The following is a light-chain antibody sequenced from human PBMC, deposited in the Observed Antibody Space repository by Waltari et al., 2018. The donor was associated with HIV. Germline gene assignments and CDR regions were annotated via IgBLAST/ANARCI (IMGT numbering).Light chain of an antibody. CDR1: SSAVGGPSY. CDR2: EVT. V-gene: IGLV2-8*01. Sequence: QSALTQPPSASGSPGQAVTISCTGTSSAVGGPSYVSWYQQHPGKAPKLRISEVTKRPSGVPDRFSGSKSGNTASLTVSGLQAEDEGDYFCSSYSGRNRSVIFGGGTRVTVL. J-gene: IGLJ2*01. CDR3: SSYSGRNRSVI.